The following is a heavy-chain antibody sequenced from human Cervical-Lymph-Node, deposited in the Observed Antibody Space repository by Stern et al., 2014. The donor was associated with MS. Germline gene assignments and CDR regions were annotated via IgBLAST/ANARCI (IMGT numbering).Heavy chain of an antibody. J-gene: IGHJ6*02. Sequence: QVQLVESGGGVVQPGRSLRLSCAASGFTFSSYGMHWVRQAPGKGLEWVTVIWPDGSIKQYADSVMGRFTISKDNDRSTLYLQMNSLRAEDTAVYYCARGGLWGAYAPMDVWGQGTTVTVSS. V-gene: IGHV3-33*01. CDR2: IWPDGSIK. D-gene: IGHD3-16*01. CDR3: ARGGLWGAYAPMDV. CDR1: GFTFSSYG.